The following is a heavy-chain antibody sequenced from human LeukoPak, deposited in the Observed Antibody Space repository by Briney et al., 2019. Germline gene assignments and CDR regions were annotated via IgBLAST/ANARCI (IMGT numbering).Heavy chain of an antibody. Sequence: SVKVSCKASGGTFISYAISWVRQAPGQGLEWMGGIIPIFGTANYAQKFQGRVTMTRDTSTSTVYMELSSLRSEDTAVYYCARAKGGKDAFDIWGQGTMVTVSS. V-gene: IGHV1-69*05. CDR1: GGTFISYA. CDR3: ARAKGGKDAFDI. CDR2: IIPIFGTA. D-gene: IGHD4-23*01. J-gene: IGHJ3*02.